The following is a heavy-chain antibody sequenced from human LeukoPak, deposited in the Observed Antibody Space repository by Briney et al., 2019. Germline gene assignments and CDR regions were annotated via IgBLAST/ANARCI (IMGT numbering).Heavy chain of an antibody. CDR2: IYHSGST. Sequence: PSQTLSLTCAVSGGSISSGGYSWGWIRQPPGKGLEWIGYIYHSGSTYYHPSLKSRVTISVDRSKNQFSLKLSSVTAAATAVYYCARGSRRPYYFDYWGQGTLVTVSS. CDR1: GGSISSGGYS. J-gene: IGHJ4*02. CDR3: ARGSRRPYYFDY. V-gene: IGHV4-30-2*01.